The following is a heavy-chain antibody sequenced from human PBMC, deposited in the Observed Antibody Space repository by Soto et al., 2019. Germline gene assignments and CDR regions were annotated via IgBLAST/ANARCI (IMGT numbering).Heavy chain of an antibody. D-gene: IGHD1-26*01. Sequence: ASVKVSCNASGYTFTSYAMHWVRQAPGQRLEWMGWINAGNGNTKYSQKFQGRVTITRDTSASTAYMELSSLRSEDTAVYYCAVYSGSYYDNDYWGQGTLVNVSS. CDR1: GYTFTSYA. V-gene: IGHV1-3*01. CDR2: INAGNGNT. J-gene: IGHJ4*02. CDR3: AVYSGSYYDNDY.